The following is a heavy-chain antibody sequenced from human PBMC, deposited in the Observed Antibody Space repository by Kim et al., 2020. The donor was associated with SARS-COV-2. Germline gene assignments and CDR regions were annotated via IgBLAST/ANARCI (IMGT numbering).Heavy chain of an antibody. CDR3: ARHGGSRSYYPYYFDY. CDR1: GYSFTSYW. J-gene: IGHJ4*02. V-gene: IGHV5-51*01. CDR2: IYPGDSDT. Sequence: GESLKISCKGSGYSFTSYWIGLVRQMPGKGLEWMGIIYPGDSDTRYSTSFQGQVTISADKSLSTAYLQWSSLKASDTAMYYCARHGGSRSYYPYYFDYWGQGTLVTVSS. D-gene: IGHD3-10*01.